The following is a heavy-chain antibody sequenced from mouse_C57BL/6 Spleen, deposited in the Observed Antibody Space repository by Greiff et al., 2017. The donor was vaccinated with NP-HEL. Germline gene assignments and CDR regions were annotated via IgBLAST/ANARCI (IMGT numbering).Heavy chain of an antibody. D-gene: IGHD1-1*01. V-gene: IGHV1-80*01. J-gene: IGHJ2*01. Sequence: VQLQQSGAELVKPGASVKISCKASGYAFSSYWMNWVKQRPGKGLEWIGQIYPGDGDTNYNGKFKGKATLTADKSSSTAYMQLSSLTSEDSAVYFCAREDYGSSSYYFDYWGQGTTLTVSS. CDR1: GYAFSSYW. CDR3: AREDYGSSSYYFDY. CDR2: IYPGDGDT.